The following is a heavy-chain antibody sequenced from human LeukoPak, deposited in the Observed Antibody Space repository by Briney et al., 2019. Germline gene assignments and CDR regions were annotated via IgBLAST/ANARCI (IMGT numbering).Heavy chain of an antibody. Sequence: ASVKVSCKTSGYDFTIYGISWMRQAPGQGLEWMGWISGYNGNTLYSQKVQGRVTMTTDTSTTTAYMELRSLTSDDTAVYYCARWVDHRDSSGYFYYMDVWGTGTTVTVSS. CDR1: GYDFTIYG. J-gene: IGHJ6*03. D-gene: IGHD3-22*01. CDR3: ARWVDHRDSSGYFYYMDV. V-gene: IGHV1-18*01. CDR2: ISGYNGNT.